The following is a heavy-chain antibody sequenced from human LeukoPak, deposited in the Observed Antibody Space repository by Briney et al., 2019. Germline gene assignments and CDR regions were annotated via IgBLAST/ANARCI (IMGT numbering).Heavy chain of an antibody. J-gene: IGHJ4*02. CDR3: ARVPGYSSSWYFDY. V-gene: IGHV4-59*01. CDR1: GGSISSYY. CDR2: IYYSGST. Sequence: SETLSLTCTVSGGSISSYYWSWIRQPPGKGLEWIGYIYYSGSTNYNSSLKSRVTISLDTSKNQFSLKLSSVTAADTAVYYCARVPGYSSSWYFDYWGQGTLVTVSS. D-gene: IGHD6-13*01.